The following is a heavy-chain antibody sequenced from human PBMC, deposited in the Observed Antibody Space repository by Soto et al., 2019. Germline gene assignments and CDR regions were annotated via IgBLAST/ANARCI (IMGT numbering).Heavy chain of an antibody. V-gene: IGHV1-3*01. CDR3: ARDSEAVAGHYYYYYMDV. J-gene: IGHJ6*03. CDR2: INAGNGNT. CDR1: GCTFTSYA. Sequence: ASVKVSCKASGCTFTSYAMHWVRQAPGQRLEWMGWINAGNGNTKYSQKFQGRVTITRDTSASTAYMELSSLRSEDTAVYYCARDSEAVAGHYYYYYMDVWGKGTTVTVSS. D-gene: IGHD6-19*01.